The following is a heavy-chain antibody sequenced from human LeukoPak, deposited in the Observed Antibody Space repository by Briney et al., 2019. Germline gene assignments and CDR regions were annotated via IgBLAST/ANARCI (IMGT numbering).Heavy chain of an antibody. D-gene: IGHD4-23*01. CDR1: GGSLSSGSYY. J-gene: IGHJ5*02. V-gene: IGHV4-39*01. Sequence: SETLSLTCTVSGGSLSSGSYYWGWIRQPPGKGLEWIVNIYNSGKTDYNPSLKSRVSISVDTSKNQFSLKLTSVTAADTAVFYCARLLRGGNSGYWFDPWGQGTLLTVSS. CDR3: ARLLRGGNSGYWFDP. CDR2: IYNSGKT.